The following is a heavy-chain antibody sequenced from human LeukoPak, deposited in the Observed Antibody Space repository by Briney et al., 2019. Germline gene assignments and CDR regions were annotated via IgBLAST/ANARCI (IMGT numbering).Heavy chain of an antibody. CDR1: GGSISSYY. V-gene: IGHV4-59*01. D-gene: IGHD5-12*01. CDR3: ARVAYSGYVDY. CDR2: IHYSGST. J-gene: IGHJ4*02. Sequence: PSETLSLTCAVSGGSISSYYWSWIRQPPGKGLEWIGYIHYSGSTNYNASLKSGVTILADTSKNQFSVRLSSVTAADTAVYYCARVAYSGYVDYWGQGILVTVSS.